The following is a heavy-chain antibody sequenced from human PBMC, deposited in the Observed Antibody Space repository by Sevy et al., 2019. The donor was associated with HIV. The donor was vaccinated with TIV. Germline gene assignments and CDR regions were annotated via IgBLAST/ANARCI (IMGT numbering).Heavy chain of an antibody. CDR1: GFTLNTYC. CDR3: ARGGPVVDAARIPWGIDV. D-gene: IGHD5-18*01. CDR2: IKEGGSEK. V-gene: IGHV3-7*01. Sequence: GGSLRLSCAASGFTLNTYCMNWVRQAPGKGLEWVANIKEGGSEKYYMDSVRGRFTLSRDNAKNSLSLKMNNVRAEDTAVYYCARGGPVVDAARIPWGIDVWGRGTTVTVSS. J-gene: IGHJ6*02.